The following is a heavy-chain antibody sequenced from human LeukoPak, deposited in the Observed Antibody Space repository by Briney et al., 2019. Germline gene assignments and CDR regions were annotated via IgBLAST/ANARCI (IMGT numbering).Heavy chain of an antibody. J-gene: IGHJ5*02. CDR1: RYTFTSYD. CDR3: VRRNYGGPRWFDP. CDR2: MNPNSGNT. V-gene: IGHV1-8*01. Sequence: ASVKVSCKASRYTFTSYDINWVRQATGQGLEWTGWMNPNSGNTGYAQKFQGRVTMTRNTSISTAYMELNSLRSEDTAVYYCVRRNYGGPRWFDPWGQGTLVTVSS. D-gene: IGHD4-23*01.